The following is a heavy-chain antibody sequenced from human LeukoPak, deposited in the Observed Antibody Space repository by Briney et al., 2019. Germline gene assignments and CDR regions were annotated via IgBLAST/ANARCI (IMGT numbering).Heavy chain of an antibody. CDR3: ARTGVYSYGLGYYFDY. J-gene: IGHJ4*02. Sequence: KASETLSLTCTVSGGSISSSSYYWGWIRQPPGKGLEWIGSTYYSGSTYYNPSLKSRVTISVDTSKNQFSLKLSSVTAADTAVYYCARTGVYSYGLGYYFDYWGQGTLVTVSS. V-gene: IGHV4-39*07. CDR1: GGSISSSSYY. CDR2: TYYSGST. D-gene: IGHD5-18*01.